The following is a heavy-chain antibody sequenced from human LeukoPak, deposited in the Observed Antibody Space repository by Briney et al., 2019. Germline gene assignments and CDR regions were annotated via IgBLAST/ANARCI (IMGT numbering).Heavy chain of an antibody. CDR2: INPNSGGT. J-gene: IGHJ4*02. D-gene: IGHD3-10*02. Sequence: ASVKVSCKASGYTFTGCYMHWVRQAPGQGLEWMGWINPNSGGTNYAQKFQGRVTMTRDTSISTAYMELSRLTSDDTAVYYCARDRGSGGYVREIRYYFDYWGQGALVTVSS. CDR3: ARDRGSGGYVREIRYYFDY. CDR1: GYTFTGCY. V-gene: IGHV1-2*02.